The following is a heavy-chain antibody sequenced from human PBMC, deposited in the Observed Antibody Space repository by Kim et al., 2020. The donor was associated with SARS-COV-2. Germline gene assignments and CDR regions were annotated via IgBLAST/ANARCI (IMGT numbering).Heavy chain of an antibody. Sequence: YAQKLQGRVTMTTDTSTSTAYMELRSLRSDDTAVYYCARELDFWSGYYDYWGQGTLVTVSS. CDR3: ARELDFWSGYYDY. J-gene: IGHJ4*02. D-gene: IGHD3-3*01. V-gene: IGHV1-18*01.